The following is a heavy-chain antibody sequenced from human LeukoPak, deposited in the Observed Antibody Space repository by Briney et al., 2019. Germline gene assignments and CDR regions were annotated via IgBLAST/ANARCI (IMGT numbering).Heavy chain of an antibody. CDR2: INHSGST. Sequence: NASGTLSLTCAVYGESFSGYYWSWIRQPPWKGLEWIGEINHSGSTNYNPSLKSRVTISVDTSKNQFSLKLSSVTAADTAVYYCASYYDSSGLDYWGQGTLVTVSS. J-gene: IGHJ4*02. CDR3: ASYYDSSGLDY. D-gene: IGHD3-22*01. V-gene: IGHV4-34*01. CDR1: GESFSGYY.